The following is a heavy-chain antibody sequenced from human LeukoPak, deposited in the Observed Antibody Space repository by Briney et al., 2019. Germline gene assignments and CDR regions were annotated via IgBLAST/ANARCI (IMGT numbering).Heavy chain of an antibody. Sequence: ASVKVSCKASGYTFTTYAMHWVRQAPGQRLEWMGWINAGNGNTKYSQKFQGRVTITRDTSASTAYMELSSLRSEDTAVYYCARTYCSSTSCYNVDRWGQGNLVTVSS. J-gene: IGHJ4*02. CDR3: ARTYCSSTSCYNVDR. CDR2: INAGNGNT. V-gene: IGHV1-3*01. D-gene: IGHD2-2*02. CDR1: GYTFTTYA.